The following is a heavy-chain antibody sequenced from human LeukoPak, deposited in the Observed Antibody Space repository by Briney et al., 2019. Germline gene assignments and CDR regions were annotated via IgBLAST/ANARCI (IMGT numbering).Heavy chain of an antibody. CDR2: ISYDGSNK. CDR1: GFTFDSYA. D-gene: IGHD5-24*01. Sequence: GSLKLSCSASGFTFDSYAMHWVRQAPGKGLEWVAVISYDGSNKYYADSVKGRFTISRDNSKNTLYLQMNSLRAEDTAVYYCARGPVEMATMTYFDYWGQGTLVTVSS. CDR3: ARGPVEMATMTYFDY. V-gene: IGHV3-30-3*01. J-gene: IGHJ4*02.